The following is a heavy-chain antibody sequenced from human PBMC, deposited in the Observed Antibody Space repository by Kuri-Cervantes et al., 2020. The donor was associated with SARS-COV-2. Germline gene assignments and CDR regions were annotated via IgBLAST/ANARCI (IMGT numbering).Heavy chain of an antibody. CDR3: ARVRYGDYVRFDP. D-gene: IGHD4-17*01. CDR2: IYHSGST. V-gene: IGHV4-30-2*01. CDR1: GGSISSGGYS. J-gene: IGHJ5*02. Sequence: SETLSLTCAVSGGSISSGGYSWSWIRQPPGKGLEWIGYIYHSGSTYYNPSLKSRITISVDRSKNQFSLKLSSVTAADTAVYYCARVRYGDYVRFDPWGQGTLVTVSS.